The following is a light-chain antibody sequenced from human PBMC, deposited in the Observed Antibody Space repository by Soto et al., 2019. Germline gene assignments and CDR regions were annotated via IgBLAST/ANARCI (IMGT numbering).Light chain of an antibody. Sequence: EIVMTQFPATLSVSPGERATLSCRASQSVSRNLAWYQQKPGQAPRLLIYGASTRATGMPARFSGSGSGTEFTLTISSLQSEDFATYYCHQSYSFPQTFGQGTKLEIK. CDR3: HQSYSFPQT. J-gene: IGKJ2*01. CDR1: QSVSRN. V-gene: IGKV3D-15*01. CDR2: GAS.